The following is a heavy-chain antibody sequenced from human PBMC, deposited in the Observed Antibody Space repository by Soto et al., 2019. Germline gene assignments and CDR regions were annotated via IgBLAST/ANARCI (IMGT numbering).Heavy chain of an antibody. J-gene: IGHJ4*02. Sequence: GGSLRLSCAASGFTFSSYGMHWVRQAPGKGLEWVAVIWYDGSNKYYADSVKGRFTISRDNSKNTLYLQMNSLRAEDTAVYYCARDSPYGDYFDYWGQGTLVTVSS. D-gene: IGHD4-17*01. CDR2: IWYDGSNK. V-gene: IGHV3-33*01. CDR3: ARDSPYGDYFDY. CDR1: GFTFSSYG.